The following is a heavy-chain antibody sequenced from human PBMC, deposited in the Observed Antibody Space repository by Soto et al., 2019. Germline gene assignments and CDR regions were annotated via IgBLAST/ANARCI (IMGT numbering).Heavy chain of an antibody. J-gene: IGHJ4*02. D-gene: IGHD6-13*01. CDR2: IIPYYNTL. CDR3: ASGASRWYPYFFDS. Sequence: QAQVVQSGAEVRKPGSSVKLSCKASEGTFNSYAIAWVRQAPGQGLEWMGGIIPYYNTLNYAQKFQDRVKITADDSTNTVYMELSSLRSADTAVYFCASGASRWYPYFFDSWAQGTLVTVSS. CDR1: EGTFNSYA. V-gene: IGHV1-69*01.